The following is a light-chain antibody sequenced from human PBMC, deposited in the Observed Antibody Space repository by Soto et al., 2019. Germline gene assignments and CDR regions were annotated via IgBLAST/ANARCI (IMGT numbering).Light chain of an antibody. CDR2: DVA. CDR1: SSDVGAYNF. Sequence: QSVLTQPASLSGAPGQSITISRTGTSSDVGAYNFVSWYQHYPDKAPKVVIYDVANRPSGVSYRFSASKSGNTASLTISGLQAEDEADYYCMSFTSSNTYVFGTGTKVTVL. V-gene: IGLV2-14*03. J-gene: IGLJ1*01. CDR3: MSFTSSNTYV.